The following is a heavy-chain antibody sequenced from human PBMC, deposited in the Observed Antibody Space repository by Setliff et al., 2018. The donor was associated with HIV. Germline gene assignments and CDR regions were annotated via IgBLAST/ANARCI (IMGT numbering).Heavy chain of an antibody. CDR3: ARDSGVSSGWKNWFDS. Sequence: ASVKVSCKASGYMFTDYYIHWVRQAPGQRPEWMGWLRTGNGDTSYSEKLQGRVTMATDTSTSTAYMDLSSLRSEDTAVYYCARDSGVSSGWKNWFDSWGQGTLVTVSS. CDR1: GYMFTDYY. D-gene: IGHD6-19*01. V-gene: IGHV1-3*04. CDR2: LRTGNGDT. J-gene: IGHJ5*01.